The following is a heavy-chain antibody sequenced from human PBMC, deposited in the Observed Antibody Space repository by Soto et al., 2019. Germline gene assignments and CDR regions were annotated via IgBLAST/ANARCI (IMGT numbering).Heavy chain of an antibody. CDR3: ARSADGSGNWFDP. CDR2: IYYSGST. D-gene: IGHD3-10*01. CDR1: GGSISSGGYY. Sequence: SETLSLTCTVSGGSISSGGYYWSWIRQHPGKGLEWIGYIYYSGSTYYNPSLKSRVTISVDTSKNQFSLKLSSVTAADTAVYYCARSADGSGNWFDPWGQGTLVTVSS. V-gene: IGHV4-31*03. J-gene: IGHJ5*02.